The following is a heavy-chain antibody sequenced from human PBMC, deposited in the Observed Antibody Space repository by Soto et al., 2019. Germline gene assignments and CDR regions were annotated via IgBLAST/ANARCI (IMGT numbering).Heavy chain of an antibody. J-gene: IGHJ6*03. D-gene: IGHD5-12*01. CDR3: ANPGGDVVAMLTNPGNYYYMDV. CDR1: GFTFSSYA. Sequence: GGSLRLSCAASGFTFSSYAMSWVRQAPGKGLEWVSAISGSGGSTYYADSVKGRFTISRDNSKNTLYLQMNSLRAEDTAVYYCANPGGDVVAMLTNPGNYYYMDVWGKGTTVTVSS. CDR2: ISGSGGST. V-gene: IGHV3-23*01.